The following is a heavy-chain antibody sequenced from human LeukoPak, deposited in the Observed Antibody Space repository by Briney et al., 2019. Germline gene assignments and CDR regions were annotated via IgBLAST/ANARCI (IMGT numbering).Heavy chain of an antibody. V-gene: IGHV4-61*01. CDR1: GGSVSSGSYY. CDR3: ASHSAAAGLNY. J-gene: IGHJ4*02. CDR2: IYYSGST. Sequence: SETLSLTCTVSGGSVSSGSYYWSWIRQPPGKGLEWIGCIYYSGSTNYNPSLKSRVTISVDTSKNQFSLKLSSVTAADTAVYYCASHSAAAGLNYWGQGTLVTVSS. D-gene: IGHD6-13*01.